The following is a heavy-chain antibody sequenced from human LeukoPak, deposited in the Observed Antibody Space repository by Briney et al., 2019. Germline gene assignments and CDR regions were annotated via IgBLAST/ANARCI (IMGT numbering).Heavy chain of an antibody. CDR1: GFTIRDYV. D-gene: IGHD1-20*01. V-gene: IGHV3-11*01. J-gene: IGHJ4*02. CDR2: IDPSGTAL. CDR3: ARAAYNWN. Sequence: GGSLRLSCAASGFTIRDYVMSWVHQAPGKGLEWVSYIDPSGTALYYADSVKGRFTVSRDNGKNSLSLQLRSLRAEDTALYYCARAAYNWNWGQGTLVTVSS.